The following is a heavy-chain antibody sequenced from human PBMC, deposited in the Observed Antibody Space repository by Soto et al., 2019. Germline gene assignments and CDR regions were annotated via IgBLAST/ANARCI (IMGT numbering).Heavy chain of an antibody. V-gene: IGHV5-51*01. D-gene: IGHD6-13*01. CDR2: IYPDDSDT. CDR1: GYSFSSYW. CDR3: ARHATRVAAAGMDV. J-gene: IGHJ6*02. Sequence: PGESLKISCKSSGYSFSSYWIAWVRQMPGKGLEWMGIIYPDDSDTRYSPSFQGQVTISADKSISTAYLQWSSLKASDTAMYYCARHATRVAAAGMDVWGQGTTVTVSS.